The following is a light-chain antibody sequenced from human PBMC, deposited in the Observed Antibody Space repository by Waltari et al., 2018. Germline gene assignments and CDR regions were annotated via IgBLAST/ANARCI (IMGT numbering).Light chain of an antibody. CDR2: GAS. V-gene: IGKV3-15*01. Sequence: EIVMTQSPATLSVSPGESATLSCRASQSVSGNLAWYQQQPGQAPRLLIYGASTRDTGIPARVSGSGSGTEFTLTISSLQSEDFAVYYCQQYNNWPRTFGGGTKVEIK. J-gene: IGKJ4*01. CDR1: QSVSGN. CDR3: QQYNNWPRT.